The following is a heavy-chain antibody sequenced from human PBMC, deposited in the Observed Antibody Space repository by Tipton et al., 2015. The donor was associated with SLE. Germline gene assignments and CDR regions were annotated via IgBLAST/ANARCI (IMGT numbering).Heavy chain of an antibody. J-gene: IGHJ4*02. CDR2: IYHSGST. Sequence: TLSLTCNVSGGSISSGGYSWSWIRQPPGKGLEWIGYIYHSGSTYYNPSLKSRVTISVDRSKNQFSLKLSSVTAADTAVYYCARLVTGTGGFDYWGQGTRVTVSS. D-gene: IGHD1-20*01. V-gene: IGHV4-30-2*01. CDR3: ARLVTGTGGFDY. CDR1: GGSISSGGYS.